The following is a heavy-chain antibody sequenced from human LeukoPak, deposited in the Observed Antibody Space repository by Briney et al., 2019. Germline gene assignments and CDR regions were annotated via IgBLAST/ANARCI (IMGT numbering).Heavy chain of an antibody. D-gene: IGHD2-15*01. CDR1: GGSISSYY. CDR3: ARDRRDPGSWWFDP. V-gene: IGHV4-59*01. Sequence: SETPSLTCTVSGGSISSYYWSWIRQPPGKGLEWIGYIYYSGSTNYNPSLKSRVTISVDTSKNQFSLKLSSVTAADTAVYYCARDRRDPGSWWFDPWGQGTLVTVSS. CDR2: IYYSGST. J-gene: IGHJ5*02.